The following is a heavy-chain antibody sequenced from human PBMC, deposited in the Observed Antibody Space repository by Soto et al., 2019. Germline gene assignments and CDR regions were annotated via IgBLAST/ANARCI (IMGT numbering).Heavy chain of an antibody. Sequence: SETLSLTCTVSGGSISSGDYYWSWIRQPPGKGLEWIGYIYYSGSTYYNPSLKSRVTISVDTSKNQFSLKLSSVTAADTAVYYCASRAYYYESSGYYGWRDYFDYWGQGTPVTVSS. CDR1: GGSISSGDYY. J-gene: IGHJ4*02. CDR3: ASRAYYYESSGYYGWRDYFDY. D-gene: IGHD3-22*01. CDR2: IYYSGST. V-gene: IGHV4-30-4*01.